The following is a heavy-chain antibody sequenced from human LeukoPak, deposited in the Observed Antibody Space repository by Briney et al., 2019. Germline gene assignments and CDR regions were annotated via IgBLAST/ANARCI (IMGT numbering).Heavy chain of an antibody. CDR1: GGSFSGYY. V-gene: IGHV4-34*01. CDR3: ARVPYYDSSPPI. CDR2: INHSGSI. D-gene: IGHD3-22*01. Sequence: SETLSLTCAVYGGSFSGYYWSWIRQPPGKGLEWIGEINHSGSINYNPSLKSRVTISVDTSKNQFSLKLSSVTAADTAVYYCARVPYYDSSPPIWGQGTMVTVSS. J-gene: IGHJ3*02.